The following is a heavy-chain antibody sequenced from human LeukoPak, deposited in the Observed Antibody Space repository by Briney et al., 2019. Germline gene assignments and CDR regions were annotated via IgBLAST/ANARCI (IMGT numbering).Heavy chain of an antibody. Sequence: GGSLRLSCAASGFTFSSYSMNWVRQAPGKGLEWVSSISSSSSYIYYADSVKGRFTISRDNAKNSLYLQMNSLRAEDTAVYYCARGRRMVRGVITPLFDYWGQGTLVTVSS. CDR1: GFTFSSYS. J-gene: IGHJ4*02. CDR2: ISSSSSYI. V-gene: IGHV3-21*01. D-gene: IGHD3-10*01. CDR3: ARGRRMVRGVITPLFDY.